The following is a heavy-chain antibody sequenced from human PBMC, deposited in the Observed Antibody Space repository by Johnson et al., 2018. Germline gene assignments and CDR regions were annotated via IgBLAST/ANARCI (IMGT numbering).Heavy chain of an antibody. CDR3: TRETRSLDV. CDR2: IWFDGSNE. D-gene: IGHD3-10*01. Sequence: QVQLVQSGGGVVQPGRSLRLSCAASAFTFSDYAMHWVRQAPDKGLEWVAVIWFDGSNENYADSVKGRFTISRDNSKNMLYMQMTNLRAGDTALYYCTRETRSLDVWGQGTTVTVSS. J-gene: IGHJ6*02. CDR1: AFTFSDYA. V-gene: IGHV3-33*01.